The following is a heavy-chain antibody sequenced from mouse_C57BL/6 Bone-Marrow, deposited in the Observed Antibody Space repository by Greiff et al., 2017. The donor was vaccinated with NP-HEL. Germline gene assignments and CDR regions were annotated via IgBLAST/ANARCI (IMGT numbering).Heavy chain of an antibody. CDR1: GFNIKDDY. J-gene: IGHJ2*01. Sequence: DVKLQESGAELVRPGASVKLSCTASGFNIKDDYMHWVKQRPEQGLEWIGWIDPENGDTEYASKFQGKATITADTSSNTAYLQLSSLTSEDTAVYYCTTLEGRFDYWGQGTTLTVSS. CDR2: IDPENGDT. V-gene: IGHV14-4*01. CDR3: TTLEGRFDY.